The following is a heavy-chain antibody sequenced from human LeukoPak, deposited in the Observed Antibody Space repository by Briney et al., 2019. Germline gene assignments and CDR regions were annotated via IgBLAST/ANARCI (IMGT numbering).Heavy chain of an antibody. Sequence: SQTQSLTCTVSGGSINSGNYYWSWIRQPAGKGLEWIGRIDTSGSTNYNPSLKSRVTISGDTSKNQFSLKLSSVTAADTAVYYCARDGSGVWFDPWGQGTLVTVSS. CDR3: ARDGSGVWFDP. J-gene: IGHJ5*02. CDR1: GGSINSGNYY. CDR2: IDTSGST. D-gene: IGHD3-10*01. V-gene: IGHV4-61*02.